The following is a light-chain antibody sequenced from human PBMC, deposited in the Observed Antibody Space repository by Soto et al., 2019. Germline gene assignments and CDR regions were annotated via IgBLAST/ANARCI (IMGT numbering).Light chain of an antibody. V-gene: IGLV2-23*02. CDR2: EVS. CDR3: CSYAGSSTWV. J-gene: IGLJ3*02. CDR1: SSDVGSYNL. Sequence: QSALTQPASVSGSPGQSITISCTGTSSDVGSYNLVSWYQPHPGKAPKLMIYEVSKRPSGVSNRFSGSKSGNTASLTISGLQAEDEADYYCCSYAGSSTWVFGGGTKVTVL.